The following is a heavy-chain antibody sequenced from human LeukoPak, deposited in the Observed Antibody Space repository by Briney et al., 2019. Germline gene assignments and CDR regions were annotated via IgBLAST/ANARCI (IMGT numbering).Heavy chain of an antibody. CDR1: GGSISSGGYY. D-gene: IGHD1-1*01. CDR3: ARRGTYRRLDY. V-gene: IGHV4-30-2*01. CDR2: INHSGST. J-gene: IGHJ4*02. Sequence: PSQTLSLTCTVSGGSISSGGYYWSWIRQPPGKGLEWIGEINHSGSTNYNPSLKSRVTISVDTSKNQFSLKLSSVTAADTAVYYCARRGTYRRLDYWGQGTLVTVSS.